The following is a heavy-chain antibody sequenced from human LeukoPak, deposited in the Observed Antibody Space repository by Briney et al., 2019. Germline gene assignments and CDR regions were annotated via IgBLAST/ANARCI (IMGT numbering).Heavy chain of an antibody. Sequence: GGSLRLSCAASGFTFSSYSMNWVRQAPGKGLEWVSSTSSSSSYIYYADSVKGRFTISRDNAKNSLYLQMNSLRAEDTAVYYCARDKGWLPFGRTFAFDIWGQGTMVTVSS. CDR2: TSSSSSYI. CDR3: ARDKGWLPFGRTFAFDI. CDR1: GFTFSSYS. J-gene: IGHJ3*02. D-gene: IGHD5-24*01. V-gene: IGHV3-21*01.